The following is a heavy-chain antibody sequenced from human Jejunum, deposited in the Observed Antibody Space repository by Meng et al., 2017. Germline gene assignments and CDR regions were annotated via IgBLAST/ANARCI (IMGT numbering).Heavy chain of an antibody. CDR3: AHGSGWLFDF. V-gene: IGHV2-5*02. J-gene: IGHJ4*02. Sequence: SGPTLVKPTQTLTLTCTFSGFSLSSRAVGVGWIRQPPGRALEWLAFIYWDDDQQYSPSLKSRLSITKDTSKNQVVLTMTNMDPVDTATYYCAHGSGWLFDFWGQGTLATVSS. D-gene: IGHD6-19*01. CDR1: GFSLSSRAVG. CDR2: IYWDDDQ.